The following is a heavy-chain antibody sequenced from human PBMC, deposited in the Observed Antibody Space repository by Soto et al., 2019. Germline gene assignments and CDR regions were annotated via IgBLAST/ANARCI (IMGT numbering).Heavy chain of an antibody. CDR1: GFIFGNYS. J-gene: IGHJ6*02. CDR2: ISSRSNFI. CDR3: ARGQKLYGNSVYYCGMDV. V-gene: IGHV3-21*01. D-gene: IGHD2-8*01. Sequence: EVQLVESGGGLVRPGGSLRLSCEASGFIFGNYSMNWVRQAPGKGLEWVSSISSRSNFIYYADSLRGRVTISRDNTQNSLHLQMNSLRVEDTAIYYCARGQKLYGNSVYYCGMDVWGQGTTVTVSS.